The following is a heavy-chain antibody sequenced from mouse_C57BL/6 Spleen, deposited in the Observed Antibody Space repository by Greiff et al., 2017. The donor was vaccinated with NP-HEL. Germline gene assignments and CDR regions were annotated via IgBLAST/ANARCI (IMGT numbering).Heavy chain of an antibody. V-gene: IGHV5-4*01. CDR2: ISDGGSYT. CDR3: ARDRGAGTGAMDY. Sequence: EVQVVESGGGLVKPGGSLKLSCAASGFTFSSYAMSWVRQTPEKRLEWVATISDGGSYTYYPDNVKGRFTISRDNAKNNLYLQMSHLKSEDTAMYYCARDRGAGTGAMDYWGQGTSVTVSS. D-gene: IGHD4-1*01. CDR1: GFTFSSYA. J-gene: IGHJ4*01.